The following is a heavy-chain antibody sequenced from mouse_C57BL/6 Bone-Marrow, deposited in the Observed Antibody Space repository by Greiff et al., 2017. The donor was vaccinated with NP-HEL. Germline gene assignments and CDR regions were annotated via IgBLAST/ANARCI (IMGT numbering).Heavy chain of an antibody. Sequence: VQLQQSGPELVKPGASVKISCKASGYAFSSSWMNWVTQRPGKGLEWIGRIYPGDGDTNYNGKFKGKATLTADKSSSTAYMQLSSLTSEDSAVYFCARYYGSSPHYYAMDYWGQGTSVTVSS. V-gene: IGHV1-82*01. CDR1: GYAFSSSW. CDR2: IYPGDGDT. CDR3: ARYYGSSPHYYAMDY. D-gene: IGHD1-1*01. J-gene: IGHJ4*01.